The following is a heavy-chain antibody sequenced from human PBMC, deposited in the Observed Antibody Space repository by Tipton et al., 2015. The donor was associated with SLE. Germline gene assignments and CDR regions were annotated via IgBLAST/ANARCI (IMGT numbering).Heavy chain of an antibody. CDR3: ARGGFGSGKYYYYYYGMDV. Sequence: SLRLSCAASGFTFSSYGMHWVRQAPGKGLEWVAVIWYDGSNKYYADSVKGRFTISRDNSKNTLYLQMNSLRAEDTAVYYCARGGFGSGKYYYYYYGMDVWGQGTTVTVSS. CDR2: IWYDGSNK. V-gene: IGHV3-33*01. D-gene: IGHD3-10*01. CDR1: GFTFSSYG. J-gene: IGHJ6*02.